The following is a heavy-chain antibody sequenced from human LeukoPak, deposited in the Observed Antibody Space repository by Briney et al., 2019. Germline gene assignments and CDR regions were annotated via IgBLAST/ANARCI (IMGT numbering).Heavy chain of an antibody. CDR2: IYIDGTT. CDR3: ARDLATRQRTGLYDS. D-gene: IGHD3-16*02. CDR1: GFTVSSNY. Sequence: HTGGSLRLSCAASGFTVSSNYMSWVRQAPEKGLEWVSVIYIDGTTYYADSVKGRFTISRDNSRNTLYLQMNSLRAEDTAVYYCARDLATRQRTGLYDSWGQGTLVTVSS. V-gene: IGHV3-66*01. J-gene: IGHJ4*02.